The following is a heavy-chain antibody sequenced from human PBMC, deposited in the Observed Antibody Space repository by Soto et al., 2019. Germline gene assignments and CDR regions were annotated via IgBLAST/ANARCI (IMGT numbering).Heavy chain of an antibody. CDR1: GGSIDSDGSY. D-gene: IGHD6-25*01. J-gene: IGHJ2*01. V-gene: IGHV4-31*01. CDR3: ASRNCVISSGSCLEL. Sequence: QVQLQESGPGLVKPSQTLSLTCPVSGGSIDSDGSYWSWIRQSPGEGLEWLGYLYYTGTTYYNPSLNCHVSISLDTSKNQFSLKLSSVTASDTAIDYCASRNCVISSGSCLELWGRGTLVTVAS. CDR2: LYYTGTT.